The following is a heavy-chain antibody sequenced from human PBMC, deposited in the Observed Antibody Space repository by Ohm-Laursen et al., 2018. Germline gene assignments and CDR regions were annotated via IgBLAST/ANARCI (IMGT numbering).Heavy chain of an antibody. V-gene: IGHV3-23*01. CDR1: GLFFSSYA. D-gene: IGHD5-24*01. CDR2: ISGNGGTT. Sequence: SLRLSCAASGLFFSSYAMSWVRQAPGKGLKWVSAISGNGGTTYYADSVKGRFTISRDNSKNTLYLQMNSLRADDTAVYYCANHRSATWVHKRFDYWGQGTLVTVSS. J-gene: IGHJ4*02. CDR3: ANHRSATWVHKRFDY.